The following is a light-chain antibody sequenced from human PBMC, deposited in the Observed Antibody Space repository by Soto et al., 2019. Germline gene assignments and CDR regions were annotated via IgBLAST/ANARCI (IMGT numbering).Light chain of an antibody. J-gene: IGKJ5*01. CDR2: WES. V-gene: IGKV4-1*01. CDR3: QKYSSIPIT. CDR1: VSVLYSSNNKNC. Sequence: DIVMTQSPGSLAMSLGERATINCKSSVSVLYSSNNKNCLAWFQKKTGQPPKIXIFWESTREFGVPDRLSGSGSGTDFTLTISRLQPEDVAVYYCQKYSSIPITCGQGTRLEIK.